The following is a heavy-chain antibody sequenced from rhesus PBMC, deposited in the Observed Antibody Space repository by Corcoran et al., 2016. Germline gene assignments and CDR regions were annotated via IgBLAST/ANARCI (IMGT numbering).Heavy chain of an antibody. Sequence: QVQLQESGPGLVKPSETLSLTCAVSGGSISSSNWWSWIRQPPGKGMEWIGYLSGRSGSTYYNPSLQCRVTISTDASKNPFSLKLGSVTAAYTAVYYCARRRVGATFDYWGQGVLVTVSS. CDR3: ARRRVGATFDY. J-gene: IGHJ4*01. CDR2: LSGRSGST. CDR1: GGSISSSNW. V-gene: IGHV4-65*01. D-gene: IGHD1-44*02.